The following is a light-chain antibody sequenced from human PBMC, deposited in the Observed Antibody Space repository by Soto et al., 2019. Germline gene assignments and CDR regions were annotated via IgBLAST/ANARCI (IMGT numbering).Light chain of an antibody. CDR1: QSVSSSY. V-gene: IGKV3-20*01. Sequence: EIVLTQSPGTLSLSPGERATLSCRASQSVSSSYLAWYQQKPGQAPRLLIYGASSRATGIPDRFSGSESGTDFNLTISRLEPEYFAVYYCQQYGTSPYTFGQGTKVEIK. CDR2: GAS. CDR3: QQYGTSPYT. J-gene: IGKJ2*01.